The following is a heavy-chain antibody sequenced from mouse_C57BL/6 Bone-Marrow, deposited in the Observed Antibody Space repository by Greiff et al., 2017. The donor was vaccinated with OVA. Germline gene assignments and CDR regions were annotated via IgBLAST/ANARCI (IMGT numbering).Heavy chain of an antibody. V-gene: IGHV1-69*01. J-gene: IGHJ4*01. CDR1: GYTFTSYW. CDR3: ARGDYYGIGYAMDY. Sequence: QVQLQQPGAELVMPGASVKLSCKASGYTFTSYWMHWVKQRPGQGLEWIGEIDPSDSYTTYNQKFKGKSTLTVDKSSSTAYMQLSSLTSEDSAVYYCARGDYYGIGYAMDYWGQGTSVTVSS. D-gene: IGHD1-1*01. CDR2: IDPSDSYT.